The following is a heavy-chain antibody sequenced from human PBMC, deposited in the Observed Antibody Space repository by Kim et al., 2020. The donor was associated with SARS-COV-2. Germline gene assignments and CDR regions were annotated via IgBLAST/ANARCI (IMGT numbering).Heavy chain of an antibody. D-gene: IGHD3-16*01. Sequence: GNPTYAQGFTGRFVFSLDTSVSTAYLQISSLKAEDTAVYYCARVGGSKDYWGQGTLVTVSS. J-gene: IGHJ4*02. CDR3: ARVGGSKDY. CDR2: GNP. V-gene: IGHV7-4-1*02.